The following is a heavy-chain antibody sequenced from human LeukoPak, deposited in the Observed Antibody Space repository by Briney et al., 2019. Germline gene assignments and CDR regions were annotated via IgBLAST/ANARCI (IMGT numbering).Heavy chain of an antibody. V-gene: IGHV3-74*01. D-gene: IGHD2-15*01. CDR1: GFTFSGYW. Sequence: GGSLRLSCAASGFTFSGYWMYWVRQAPGKGPVWVSRINSDGSSTSYADSVKGRFTISRDNAKNTLYLQMNSLRAEDTAVYYCARPFLNCSGGSCYDYWGQGTLVTVSS. J-gene: IGHJ4*02. CDR3: ARPFLNCSGGSCYDY. CDR2: INSDGSST.